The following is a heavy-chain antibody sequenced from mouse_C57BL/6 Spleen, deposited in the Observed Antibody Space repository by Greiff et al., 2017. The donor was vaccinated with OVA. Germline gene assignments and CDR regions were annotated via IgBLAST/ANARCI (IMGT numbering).Heavy chain of an antibody. V-gene: IGHV1-50*01. CDR2: IDPSDSYT. CDR3: ARRGVQTTTVVATRYFDV. Sequence: QVQLQQPGAELVKPGASVKLSCKASGYTFTSYWMQWVKQRPGQGLEWIGEIDPSDSYTNYNQKFKGQATLTVDTSSSTAYMQLSSLTSEDSAVEYCARRGVQTTTVVATRYFDVWGTGTTVTVSS. J-gene: IGHJ1*03. CDR1: GYTFTSYW. D-gene: IGHD1-1*01.